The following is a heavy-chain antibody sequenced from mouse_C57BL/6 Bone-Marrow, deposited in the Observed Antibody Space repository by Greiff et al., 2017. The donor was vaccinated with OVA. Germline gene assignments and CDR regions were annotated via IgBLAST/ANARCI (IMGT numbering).Heavy chain of an antibody. CDR1: GFSLTSYG. Sequence: VKLMESGPGLVQPSQSLSITCTVSGFSLTSYGVHWVRQSPGKGLEWLGVIWRGGSTDYNAAFMSRLSITKDNSKSQVFFKMNSLQADDTAIYDCAKTYYSNPAWFAYWGQGTLVTVSA. J-gene: IGHJ3*01. CDR3: AKTYYSNPAWFAY. D-gene: IGHD2-5*01. V-gene: IGHV2-5*01. CDR2: IWRGGST.